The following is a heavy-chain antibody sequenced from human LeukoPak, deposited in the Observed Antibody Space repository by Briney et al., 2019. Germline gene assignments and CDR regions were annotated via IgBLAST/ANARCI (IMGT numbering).Heavy chain of an antibody. D-gene: IGHD6-19*01. CDR3: AKDSSGWTGGYFDY. V-gene: IGHV3-7*03. CDR2: IKQDESEK. CDR1: GFTFSHYW. Sequence: GGSLRLSCTASGFTFSHYWMSWVRQAPGKGLQWVADIKQDESEKYYVDSVKGRFTISRDNAKNSMYLQMNSLRAEDTAVYYCAKDSSGWTGGYFDYWGQGTLVTVSS. J-gene: IGHJ4*02.